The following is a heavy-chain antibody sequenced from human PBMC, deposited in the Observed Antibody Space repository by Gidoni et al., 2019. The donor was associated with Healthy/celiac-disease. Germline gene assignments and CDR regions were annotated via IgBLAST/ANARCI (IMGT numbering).Heavy chain of an antibody. CDR2: IYPGDSDT. V-gene: IGHV5-51*01. D-gene: IGHD5-12*01. J-gene: IGHJ4*02. CDR1: ESTFTTYW. CDR3: ARHYRGYSGYDFQVDY. Sequence: EVQLAHSGAQFKRPGESRKIPCRRSESTFTTYWIGWVRRMPGKGLEWMGIIYPGDSDTRYSPSFQGQVTISADKSISTAYLQWSSLKASDTAMYYCARHYRGYSGYDFQVDYWGQGTLVTVSS.